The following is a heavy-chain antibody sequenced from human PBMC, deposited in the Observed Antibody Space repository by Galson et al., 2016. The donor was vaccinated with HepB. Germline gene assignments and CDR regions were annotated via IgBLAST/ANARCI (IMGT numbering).Heavy chain of an antibody. CDR3: AKGLNYYESAGYYFAGLGSHFDF. J-gene: IGHJ4*02. CDR1: GFSFDEYA. V-gene: IGHV3-9*01. D-gene: IGHD3-22*01. Sequence: SLRISCAASGFSFDEYAMHWVRQAPGKGLEWVSGISWDSGSIGYADSVKGRFTISRDNAKNSLYLQMNSLRPEDTALYYCAKGLNYYESAGYYFAGLGSHFDFWGQGTPVTVSS. CDR2: ISWDSGSI.